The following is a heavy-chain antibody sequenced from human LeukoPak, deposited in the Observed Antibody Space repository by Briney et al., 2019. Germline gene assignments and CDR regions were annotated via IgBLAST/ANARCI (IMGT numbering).Heavy chain of an antibody. V-gene: IGHV1-8*01. CDR1: GYTFTSYG. J-gene: IGHJ4*02. CDR3: ARVKRYGSGSYCMVY. D-gene: IGHD3-10*01. Sequence: ASVKVSCRASGYTFTSYGINWVRQATGQGLECMGWMNPNSVNTGYAQKFQGRVTMTRNTSISTAYMELSSLRSEDTAVYYCARVKRYGSGSYCMVYWGQGTLVTVSS. CDR2: MNPNSVNT.